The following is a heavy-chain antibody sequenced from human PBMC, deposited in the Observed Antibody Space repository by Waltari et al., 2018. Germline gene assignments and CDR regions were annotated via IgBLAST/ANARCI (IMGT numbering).Heavy chain of an antibody. CDR2: IYYSGSP. V-gene: IGHV4-59*01. CDR1: GVSISSYY. J-gene: IGHJ3*02. D-gene: IGHD5-18*01. CDR3: AGPWIRGDFDI. Sequence: QVPLQESGPGLVKPSETLSLPCPVSGVSISSYYWSWIRLPPGKGPAWSGYIYYSGSPNYKPSRKSRVTISVDTSKDQLSRELGCGTAADTAVYYCAGPWIRGDFDIWGEGTMVTVSS.